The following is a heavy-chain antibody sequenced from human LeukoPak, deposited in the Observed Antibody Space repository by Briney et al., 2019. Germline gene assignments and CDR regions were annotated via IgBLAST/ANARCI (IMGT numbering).Heavy chain of an antibody. D-gene: IGHD5-12*01. V-gene: IGHV3-43D*03. Sequence: GGSLRLSCAASGFTFDDYAMHWVRQAPGKGLEWVSLISWDGGSTYYADSVKGRFTISRDNAKNSLYLQMNSLRAEDTAVYYCARDTPSGYHDWGQGTLVTVSS. CDR1: GFTFDDYA. J-gene: IGHJ4*02. CDR2: ISWDGGST. CDR3: ARDTPSGYHD.